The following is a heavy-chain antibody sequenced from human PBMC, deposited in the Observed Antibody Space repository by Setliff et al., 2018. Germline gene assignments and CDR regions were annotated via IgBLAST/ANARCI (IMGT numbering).Heavy chain of an antibody. CDR3: ARDDGSSSFFDY. CDR2: IIPIFGTA. J-gene: IGHJ4*02. D-gene: IGHD6-6*01. CDR1: GGTFSSYA. V-gene: IGHV1-69*05. Sequence: GASVKVSCKASGGTFSSYAISWVRQAPGQGLEWMGGIIPIFGTANYAQKFQGRVTMTTDTSTTTAYMELRSLTSDDTAVYYCARDDGSSSFFDYWGQGTLVTVSS.